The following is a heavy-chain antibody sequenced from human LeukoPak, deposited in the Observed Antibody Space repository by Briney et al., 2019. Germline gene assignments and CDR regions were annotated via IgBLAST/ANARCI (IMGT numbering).Heavy chain of an antibody. D-gene: IGHD3-10*01. CDR1: GGSISSSNW. V-gene: IGHV4-4*02. J-gene: IGHJ5*02. CDR3: ARGLNYYGSGSYYNSNWFDP. CDR2: IYHSGST. Sequence: SETLSLTCAVSGGSISSSNWWSWVRQPPGKGLEWIGEIYHSGSTNYNPPLKSRVTISVDKSKNQFSLKLSSVTAADTAVYYCARGLNYYGSGSYYNSNWFDPWGQGTLVTVSS.